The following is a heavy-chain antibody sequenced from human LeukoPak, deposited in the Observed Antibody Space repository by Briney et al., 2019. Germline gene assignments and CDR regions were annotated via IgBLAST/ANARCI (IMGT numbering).Heavy chain of an antibody. D-gene: IGHD1-26*01. CDR2: ISRDGSNT. CDR1: GFTISPYS. J-gene: IGHJ6*03. V-gene: IGHV3-74*01. CDR3: AREWDLPGADYMDV. Sequence: PGGSLRLSCAASGFTISPYSMHWVRQTPGKGLVWVSRISRDGSNTVYADSVKGRFTISRDNANKTLYLHMNSLRGDDTAVYYCAREWDLPGADYMDVWGKGATVTVSS.